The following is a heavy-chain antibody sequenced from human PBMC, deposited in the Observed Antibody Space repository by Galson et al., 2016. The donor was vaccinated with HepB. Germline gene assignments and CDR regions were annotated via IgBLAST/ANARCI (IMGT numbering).Heavy chain of an antibody. CDR1: GYIFHNYA. CDR2: INAGNGNT. D-gene: IGHD3-22*01. CDR3: ARGRSGSHYYDGSAYYYTLDY. Sequence: ASGYIFHNYAMHWVRQAPGQRLEWMGWINAGNGNTKYSQKFQGRVTITRDTSASTAYMDLTSLTSEDTAVYYCARGRSGSHYYDGSAYYYTLDYWGQGTLVTVSS. V-gene: IGHV1-3*01. J-gene: IGHJ4*02.